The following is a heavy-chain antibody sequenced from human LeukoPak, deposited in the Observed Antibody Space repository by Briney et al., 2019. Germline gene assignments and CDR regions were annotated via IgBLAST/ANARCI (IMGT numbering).Heavy chain of an antibody. V-gene: IGHV3-23*01. J-gene: IGHJ3*02. Sequence: PGGSLRLSCAASGFTFSSYAMSWVRQAPGKGLEWVSAIIGSGGSTYYADSVKGRFTISRDNSKNTLYLQMNSLRAEDTAVYYCAKDRLSDYYDSSGYYYDDAFDIWGQGTMVTVSS. CDR2: IIGSGGST. CDR1: GFTFSSYA. CDR3: AKDRLSDYYDSSGYYYDDAFDI. D-gene: IGHD3-22*01.